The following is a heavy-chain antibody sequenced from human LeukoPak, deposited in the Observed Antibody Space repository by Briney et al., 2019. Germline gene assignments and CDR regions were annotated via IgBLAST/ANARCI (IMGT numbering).Heavy chain of an antibody. J-gene: IGHJ3*02. Sequence: VASVKVSCKASGGTFSSYAISWVRPAPGQGLEWMGRIIPILGIANYAQKFQGRVTITVDKSTSTAYMELSSLRSEDTAVYYCARRFIAVAGDAFDIWGQGTMVTVSS. CDR2: IIPILGIA. CDR1: GGTFSSYA. V-gene: IGHV1-69*04. CDR3: ARRFIAVAGDAFDI. D-gene: IGHD6-19*01.